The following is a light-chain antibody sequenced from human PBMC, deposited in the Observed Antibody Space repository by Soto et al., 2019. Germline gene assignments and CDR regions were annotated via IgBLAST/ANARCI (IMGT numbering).Light chain of an antibody. CDR1: QSVGHMF. CDR3: QQYGSSPQT. J-gene: IGKJ1*01. Sequence: IVLTQSPDTLSLSPGDRATLSCRASQSVGHMFLAWFQQKPGQAPRLLIFDAYRRATGIPDRFSGSGSGTDFTLTISRLEPEDFAVYYCQQYGSSPQTFGQGTKVDI. CDR2: DAY. V-gene: IGKV3-20*01.